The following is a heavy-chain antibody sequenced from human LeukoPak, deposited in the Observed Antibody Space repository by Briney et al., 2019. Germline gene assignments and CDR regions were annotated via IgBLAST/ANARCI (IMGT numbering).Heavy chain of an antibody. CDR2: IYSGGTT. V-gene: IGHV3-66*01. D-gene: IGHD3-9*01. J-gene: IGHJ4*02. CDR1: GFTVSSSY. CDR3: ARGRHSYYDILTGYYNPRFDY. Sequence: GGSLRLSCAASGFTVSSSYMTWVRQAPGKGLEWVSVIYSGGTTYYADSVKGRFTISRDNSKNTLYLQMNSLRAEDTAVYYCARGRHSYYDILTGYYNPRFDYWGQGALVTVSS.